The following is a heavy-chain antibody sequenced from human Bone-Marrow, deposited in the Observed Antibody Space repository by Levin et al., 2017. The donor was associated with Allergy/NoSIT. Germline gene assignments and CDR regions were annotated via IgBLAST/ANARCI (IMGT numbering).Heavy chain of an antibody. CDR2: ISGRGGTK. CDR1: GFTFDNYA. CDR3: AKDRTIIYSNYGFDFDH. J-gene: IGHJ4*02. V-gene: IGHV3-23*01. Sequence: GESLKISCEASGFTFDNYAMAWVRQAPGVGLEWVSGISGRGGTKDYADSVRGRFTISRDNSKNTVYLQMNFLRAEDTAVYYCAKDRTIIYSNYGFDFDHWGQGTLVTVAS. D-gene: IGHD4-11*01.